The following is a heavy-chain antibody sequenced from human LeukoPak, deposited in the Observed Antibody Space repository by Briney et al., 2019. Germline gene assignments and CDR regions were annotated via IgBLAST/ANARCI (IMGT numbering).Heavy chain of an antibody. V-gene: IGHV1-18*01. Sequence: ASVKVSCKASGYTFTSYCISWVRQTPGQALEWIGWISAYNGNTNYAQKLQGRVTMTSDTSKSTAYMELRSLRSDDTAVYYCARSYSIAVAGTKDYWGQGTLVTVSS. D-gene: IGHD6-19*01. CDR2: ISAYNGNT. J-gene: IGHJ4*02. CDR3: ARSYSIAVAGTKDY. CDR1: GYTFTSYC.